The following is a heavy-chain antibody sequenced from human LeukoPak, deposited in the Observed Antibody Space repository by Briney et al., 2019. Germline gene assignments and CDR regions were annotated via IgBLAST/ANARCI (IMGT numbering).Heavy chain of an antibody. CDR3: ARGGSYLLVLAY. Sequence: GASVKVSCKASGYTFTSYDFNWVRQATGQRPEWMGWMSPNSGDTGYAQKFQDRVTMTRNTSISTAYMELSSLRSDDTAVYYCARGGSYLLVLAYWGQGTLVTVSS. CDR1: GYTFTSYD. CDR2: MSPNSGDT. D-gene: IGHD1-26*01. J-gene: IGHJ4*02. V-gene: IGHV1-8*01.